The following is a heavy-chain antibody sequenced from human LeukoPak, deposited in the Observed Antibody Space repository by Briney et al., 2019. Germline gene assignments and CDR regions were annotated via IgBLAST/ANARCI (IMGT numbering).Heavy chain of an antibody. Sequence: ASVKVSCKASGYTFTGYYMHWVRQAPGQGLEWMGWINPNSGGTNYAQKFQGRVAMTRDTSISTAYMELSRLRSDDTAVYYCARAWVFEGYFDYWGQGTLVTVSS. CDR2: INPNSGGT. V-gene: IGHV1-2*02. D-gene: IGHD6-13*01. CDR3: ARAWVFEGYFDY. CDR1: GYTFTGYY. J-gene: IGHJ4*02.